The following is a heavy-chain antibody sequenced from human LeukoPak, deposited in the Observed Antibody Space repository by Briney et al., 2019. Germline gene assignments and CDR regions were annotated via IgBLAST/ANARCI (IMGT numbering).Heavy chain of an antibody. J-gene: IGHJ4*02. D-gene: IGHD3-22*01. Sequence: GGSLRLSCAASGFTLSSYEMNWVRQAPGKGLEWISYISSSSSTKNYADSVKGRFAISRDNAKNSLYLQMNSLRAEDTAVYYCAREGYYDSSGYLGVFDYWGQGTLVTVSS. CDR1: GFTLSSYE. CDR3: AREGYYDSSGYLGVFDY. CDR2: ISSSSSTK. V-gene: IGHV3-48*03.